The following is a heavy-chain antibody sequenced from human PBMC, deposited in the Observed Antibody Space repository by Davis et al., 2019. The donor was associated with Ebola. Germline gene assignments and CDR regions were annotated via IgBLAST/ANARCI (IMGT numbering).Heavy chain of an antibody. CDR2: ISTYNGNI. CDR3: ARDLATMDRRDYSSGWYTRYYYYGMDV. J-gene: IGHJ6*02. Sequence: AASVKVSCKASGYTFTSYGIIWVRQAPGQGLEWMGWISTYNGNINYAQKLQGRVTMTTDTSTSTAYMELRSLRSDDTAVYYCARDLATMDRRDYSSGWYTRYYYYGMDVWGQGTTVTVSS. CDR1: GYTFTSYG. D-gene: IGHD6-19*01. V-gene: IGHV1-18*01.